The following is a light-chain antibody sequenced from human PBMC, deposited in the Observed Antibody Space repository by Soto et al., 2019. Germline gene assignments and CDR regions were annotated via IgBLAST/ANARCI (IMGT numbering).Light chain of an antibody. J-gene: IGKJ5*01. CDR1: QSIGSN. CDR3: QHYTNWPPLT. CDR2: AAS. V-gene: IGKV3-15*01. Sequence: ILMTQSPVTLSASPGDSATLSCRASQSIGSNLAWYQQKPGQAPRLLIYAASTRVTGLPGRFSGRGSGTEFTLTISGLQSEDFAIYYCQHYTNWPPLTFGQGTRLEIK.